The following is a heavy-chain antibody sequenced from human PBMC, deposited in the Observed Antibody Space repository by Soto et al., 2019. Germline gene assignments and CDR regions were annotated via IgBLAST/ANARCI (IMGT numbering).Heavy chain of an antibody. CDR2: IIPLYGTA. D-gene: IGHD5-12*01. V-gene: IGHV1-69*01. Sequence: QVQLVQSGSEVKKPGSSVKVSCKASGGTFSSFGFNWVRQAPGQGLEWMGGIIPLYGTANHAQRFQGRVTISADESTSTVYMELISVRSEDTDIYYCARDRSMDGYNSRSFDYWGQGPLVTVSS. CDR1: GGTFSSFG. CDR3: ARDRSMDGYNSRSFDY. J-gene: IGHJ4*02.